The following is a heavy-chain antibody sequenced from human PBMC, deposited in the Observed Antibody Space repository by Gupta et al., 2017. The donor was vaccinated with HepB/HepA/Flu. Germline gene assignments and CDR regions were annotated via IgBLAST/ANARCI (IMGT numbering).Heavy chain of an antibody. V-gene: IGHV3-23*01. Sequence: EVQLFESGGGLVKPGGSLRLSCATSGFTFSRHAMSWVRQAPGKGLGWVSAISGSGCSTYYADAEKGLFTISRDNSKNTLYLQMNSLRAEDTAVYYCAKDRYSSSPYYFDYWGQGTLVTVSS. D-gene: IGHD6-6*01. CDR3: AKDRYSSSPYYFDY. CDR2: ISGSGCST. CDR1: GFTFSRHA. J-gene: IGHJ4*02.